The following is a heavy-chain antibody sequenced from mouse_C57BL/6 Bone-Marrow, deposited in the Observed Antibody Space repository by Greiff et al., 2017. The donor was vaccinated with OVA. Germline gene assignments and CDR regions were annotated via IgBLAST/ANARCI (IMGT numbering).Heavy chain of an antibody. CDR1: GFTFSSYG. J-gene: IGHJ1*03. V-gene: IGHV5-6*01. Sequence: EVMLVESGGDLVKPGGSLKLSCAASGFTFSSYGMSWVRQTPDKRLEWVATISSGGSYTYYPASVKGRFTISRDNAKNTLYLQMSSLKSEDTAMYYCARQRRFYWYFDVWGTGTTVTVSS. CDR2: ISSGGSYT. CDR3: ARQRRFYWYFDV.